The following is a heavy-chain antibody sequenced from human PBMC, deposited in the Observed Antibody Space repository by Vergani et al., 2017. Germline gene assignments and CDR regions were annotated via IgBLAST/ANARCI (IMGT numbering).Heavy chain of an antibody. V-gene: IGHV3-21*01. J-gene: IGHJ5*02. CDR1: GFTFSNSA. Sequence: EVHLLESGGGLVQSGGSLRLSCAASGFTFSNSAVSWVRQAPGRGLAWVSSISSSSSYIYYADSVKGRFTISRDNAKNSLYLQMNSLRAEDTAVYYCARDLSHYYGSGSYDWFDPWGQGTLVTVSS. CDR3: ARDLSHYYGSGSYDWFDP. CDR2: ISSSSSYI. D-gene: IGHD3-10*01.